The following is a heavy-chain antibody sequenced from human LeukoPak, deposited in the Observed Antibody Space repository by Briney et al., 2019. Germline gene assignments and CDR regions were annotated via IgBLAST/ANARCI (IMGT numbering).Heavy chain of an antibody. Sequence: PSETLSLTCAVYGRSFSGYYWSWIRQPPGKGLEWIGEINHSGSTNYNPSLKSRVTISVDTSKNQFSLKLSSVTAADTAVYYCARLIVVVPAAIRYFDYWGQGTLVTVSS. CDR2: INHSGST. CDR1: GRSFSGYY. V-gene: IGHV4-34*01. D-gene: IGHD2-2*01. CDR3: ARLIVVVPAAIRYFDY. J-gene: IGHJ4*02.